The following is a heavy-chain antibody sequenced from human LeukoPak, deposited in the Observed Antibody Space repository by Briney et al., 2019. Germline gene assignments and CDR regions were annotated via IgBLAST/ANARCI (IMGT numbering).Heavy chain of an antibody. CDR2: ISGSGGST. V-gene: IGHV3-23*01. D-gene: IGHD3-22*01. J-gene: IGHJ6*02. CDR3: AKDKPRPRITMIVVVPPGMDV. Sequence: PGGSLRLSCAASGFTFSSYAMSWVRQAPGKGLEWVSAISGSGGSTYYADSAKGRFTISRDNSKNTLYLQMNSLRAEDTAVYYCAKDKPRPRITMIVVVPPGMDVWGQGTTVTVSS. CDR1: GFTFSSYA.